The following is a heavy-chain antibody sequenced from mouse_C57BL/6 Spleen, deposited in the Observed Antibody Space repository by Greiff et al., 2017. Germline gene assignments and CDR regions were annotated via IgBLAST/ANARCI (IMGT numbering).Heavy chain of an antibody. CDR2: IYPGDGDT. Sequence: VNVVESGAELVKPGASVKISCKASGYAFSSYWMNWVKQRPGKGLEWIGQIYPGDGDTNYNGKFKGKATLTADKSSSTAYMQLSSLTSEDSAVYFCARNGVFDYWGQGTTLTVSS. J-gene: IGHJ2*01. CDR1: GYAFSSYW. V-gene: IGHV1-80*01. CDR3: ARNGVFDY.